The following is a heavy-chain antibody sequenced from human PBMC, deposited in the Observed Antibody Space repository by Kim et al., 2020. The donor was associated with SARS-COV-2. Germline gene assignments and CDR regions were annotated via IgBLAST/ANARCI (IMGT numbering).Heavy chain of an antibody. V-gene: IGHV3-30*18. CDR1: GFTFSSYG. CDR2: ISYDGSNK. D-gene: IGHD2-15*01. Sequence: GGSLRLSCAASGFTFSSYGMHWVRQAPGKGLEWVAVISYDGSNKYYADSVKGRFTISRDNSKNTLYLQMNSLRAEDTAVYYCAKEYCSGGSCLLYYFDYWGQGTLVTVSS. CDR3: AKEYCSGGSCLLYYFDY. J-gene: IGHJ4*02.